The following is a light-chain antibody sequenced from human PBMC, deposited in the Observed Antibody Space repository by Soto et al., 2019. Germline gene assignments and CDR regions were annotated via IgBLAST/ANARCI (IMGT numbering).Light chain of an antibody. Sequence: DIQMTQSPSTLSASVGDRVTITCRASQSISYRLAWYQQKPGKAPKVLIYDVSSLQSGVPSRFSGSGSVTEFTLTISSLQPDDFATYYCQQYNSYSWTFGQGTKVEIK. CDR2: DVS. V-gene: IGKV1-5*01. J-gene: IGKJ1*01. CDR1: QSISYR. CDR3: QQYNSYSWT.